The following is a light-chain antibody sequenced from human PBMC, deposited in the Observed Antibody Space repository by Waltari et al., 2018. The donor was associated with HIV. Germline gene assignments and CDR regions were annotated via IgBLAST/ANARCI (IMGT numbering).Light chain of an antibody. CDR1: QSVSGH. CDR2: GAS. CDR3: QHYDRWPWG. Sequence: EVVMTQSRATLSVYPGERATLSCRATQSVSGHLAWYQQRPGQSPMLLIYGASTRATGIPDRFSGSGSGTEFTLTISSLQSEDFALYYCQHYDRWPWGFGQGTKVEIK. J-gene: IGKJ1*01. V-gene: IGKV3-15*01.